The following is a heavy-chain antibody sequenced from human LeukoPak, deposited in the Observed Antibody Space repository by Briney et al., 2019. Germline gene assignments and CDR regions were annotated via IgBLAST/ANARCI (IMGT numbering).Heavy chain of an antibody. Sequence: ASVKVSCKASGGTFSSYAISWVRQAPGQGLEWMGRIIPILGIANYARKFQSRVTITADKSTSIAYMELSSLRSEDTAVYYCARVLDYYGSGSSHNWFDPWGQGTLVTVSS. J-gene: IGHJ5*02. D-gene: IGHD3-10*01. CDR3: ARVLDYYGSGSSHNWFDP. CDR1: GGTFSSYA. V-gene: IGHV1-69*04. CDR2: IIPILGIA.